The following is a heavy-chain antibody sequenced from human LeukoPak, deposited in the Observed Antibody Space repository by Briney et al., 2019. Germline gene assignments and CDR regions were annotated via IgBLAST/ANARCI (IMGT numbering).Heavy chain of an antibody. CDR1: GFTFSSYS. J-gene: IGHJ6*03. Sequence: GGSLRLSCAASGFTFSSYSMNWVRQAPGKGLEWVSSISSSSSYIYYADSVKGRFTISRDNAKNSLYLQMNSLRAEDTAVYYCARVGGITIFGVVISYYYMDVWGKGTTVTVSS. CDR3: ARVGGITIFGVVISYYYMDV. V-gene: IGHV3-21*01. CDR2: ISSSSSYI. D-gene: IGHD3-3*01.